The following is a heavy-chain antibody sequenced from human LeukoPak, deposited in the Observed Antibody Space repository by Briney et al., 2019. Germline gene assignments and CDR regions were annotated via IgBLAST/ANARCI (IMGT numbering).Heavy chain of an antibody. D-gene: IGHD6-19*01. CDR1: GYTFPTYW. Sequence: GESLQISCQGSGYTFPTYWIGWVRQLPGKGLEWMGIIYPGDSDARYSPSFQGQATISADKSISTAYLQWSSLKVSDTGMYYCARLYSSGWFDYWGQGTLVTVSS. CDR3: ARLYSSGWFDY. V-gene: IGHV5-51*01. CDR2: IYPGDSDA. J-gene: IGHJ4*02.